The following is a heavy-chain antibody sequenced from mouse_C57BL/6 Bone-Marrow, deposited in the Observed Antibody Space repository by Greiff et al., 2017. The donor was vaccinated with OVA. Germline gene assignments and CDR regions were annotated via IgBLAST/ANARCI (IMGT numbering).Heavy chain of an antibody. Sequence: QLQQSGAELARPGASVKLSCKASGYTFTSYGISWVKQRTGQGLEWIGEIYPRSGNTYYNEKFKGKATLTADKSSSTAYMELRSLTSEDSAVYFCARSRDGYFSFDYRGQGTTLTVSS. CDR3: ARSRDGYFSFDY. D-gene: IGHD2-3*01. CDR2: IYPRSGNT. V-gene: IGHV1-81*01. J-gene: IGHJ2*01. CDR1: GYTFTSYG.